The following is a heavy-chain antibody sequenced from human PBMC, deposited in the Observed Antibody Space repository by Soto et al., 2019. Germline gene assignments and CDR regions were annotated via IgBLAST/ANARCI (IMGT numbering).Heavy chain of an antibody. CDR1: GFTFITYN. Sequence: GGSLRLSCATSGFTFITYNMNWVRQAPRKGLEWISYISPGSTTIYYADSVKGRFTISRDNSKNTLYLQMNSLRAEDTAVYYCAKDKSPPLLYSGYDRYFDYWGQGTLVTVSS. V-gene: IGHV3-48*01. CDR3: AKDKSPPLLYSGYDRYFDY. J-gene: IGHJ4*02. CDR2: ISPGSTTI. D-gene: IGHD5-12*01.